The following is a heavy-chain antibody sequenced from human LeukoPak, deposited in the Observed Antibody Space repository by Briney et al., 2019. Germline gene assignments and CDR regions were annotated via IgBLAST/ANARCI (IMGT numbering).Heavy chain of an antibody. CDR1: GDSVSSNSAA. D-gene: IGHD6-13*01. J-gene: IGHJ4*02. Sequence: SQTLSLTCAISGDSVSSNSAAWNWIRQSPSRGLEWLGSTYHRSKWYNDYALSVESRISVNPDTPKNQFFLQLNSVTPEDTAVYYCARDQAGLDYWGQGTLVTVSS. CDR3: ARDQAGLDY. CDR2: TYHRSKWYN. V-gene: IGHV6-1*01.